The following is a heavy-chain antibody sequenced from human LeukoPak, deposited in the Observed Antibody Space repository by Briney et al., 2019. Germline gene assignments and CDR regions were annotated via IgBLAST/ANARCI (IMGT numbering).Heavy chain of an antibody. CDR3: AKDRVDTTMYFDY. D-gene: IGHD5-18*01. CDR2: IRYDGSNK. CDR1: GLTFADYT. Sequence: PGGSLRLSCAASGLTFADYTMHWVRQAPGKGLAWVAFIRYDGSNKYYADSVKGRFTISRDHSKNTLYLQMNSLRAEDTAVYYCAKDRVDTTMYFDYWGQGTLVTVSS. J-gene: IGHJ4*02. V-gene: IGHV3-30*02.